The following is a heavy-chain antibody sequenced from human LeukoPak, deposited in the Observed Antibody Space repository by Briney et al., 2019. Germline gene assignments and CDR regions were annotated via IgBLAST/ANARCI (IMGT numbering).Heavy chain of an antibody. CDR2: VNQDESYT. J-gene: IGHJ4*02. D-gene: IGHD4-11*01. V-gene: IGHV3-74*01. Sequence: GGSLRLPCEVSGITFTDYWMHWVRQVPGKGLVWVSHVNQDESYTTYADSVKGRFTISRDNIKDTLYLQMNSLRAEDTAVYYCATDDYRGLGYWGQGTLVTVSS. CDR1: GITFTDYW. CDR3: ATDDYRGLGY.